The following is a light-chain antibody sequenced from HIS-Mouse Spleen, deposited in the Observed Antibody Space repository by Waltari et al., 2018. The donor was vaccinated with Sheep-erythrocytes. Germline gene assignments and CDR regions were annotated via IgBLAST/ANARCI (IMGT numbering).Light chain of an antibody. V-gene: IGLV2-23*01. CDR3: CSYAGSSTPWV. J-gene: IGLJ3*02. Sequence: QSALTQPASVSGSPGQSITISCTGTSSDVGSFNIVSWYQRHPGNAPKLMIYEGSKRPSGVSNRFSGSKSGNTASLTISGLQAEDEADYYCCSYAGSSTPWVFGGGTKLTVL. CDR2: EGS. CDR1: SSDVGSFNI.